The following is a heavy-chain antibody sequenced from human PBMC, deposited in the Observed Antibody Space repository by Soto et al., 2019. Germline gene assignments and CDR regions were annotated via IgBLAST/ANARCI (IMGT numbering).Heavy chain of an antibody. J-gene: IGHJ6*03. CDR2: IYYSGST. CDR3: AKDQNGRYQLYYYYMDV. Sequence: SETLSLTCTVSGGSISSSSYYWGWIRQPPGKGLEWIGSIYYSGSTYYNPSLKSRVTISVDTSKNQFSLKLSSVTAADTAVYYCAKDQNGRYQLYYYYMDVCGKGTTVTVSS. V-gene: IGHV4-39*02. CDR1: GGSISSSSYY. D-gene: IGHD2-2*01.